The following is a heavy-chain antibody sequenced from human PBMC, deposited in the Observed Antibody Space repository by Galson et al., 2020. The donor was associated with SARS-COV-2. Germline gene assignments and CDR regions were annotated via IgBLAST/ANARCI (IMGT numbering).Heavy chain of an antibody. CDR2: MSGSAART. D-gene: IGHD6-19*01. Sequence: GESLKISCAASGFTFRSYAMTWVRQAPGKGLEWVSGMSGSAARTYYADSVKGRFAISSDNFKNTLSLQMNNLRAEDTAVYYCAKGWSIAVAGNSLDCWGQGTLVTVSS. V-gene: IGHV3-23*01. CDR3: AKGWSIAVAGNSLDC. CDR1: GFTFRSYA. J-gene: IGHJ4*02.